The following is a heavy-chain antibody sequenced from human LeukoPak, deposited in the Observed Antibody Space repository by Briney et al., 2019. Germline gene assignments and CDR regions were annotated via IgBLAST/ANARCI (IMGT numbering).Heavy chain of an antibody. V-gene: IGHV3-23*01. D-gene: IGHD4-17*01. CDR2: ISGSGNST. CDR1: GFTFSSYA. J-gene: IGHJ4*02. CDR3: AKAPGTTVTRGFDY. Sequence: PGGSLRLSRAASGFTFSSYAVSWVRQAPGKGLEWVSAISGSGNSTFYANSVKGRFTISRDISKNTLYLQMNSLRAEDTAVYYCAKAPGTTVTRGFDYWGQGTLVTVSS.